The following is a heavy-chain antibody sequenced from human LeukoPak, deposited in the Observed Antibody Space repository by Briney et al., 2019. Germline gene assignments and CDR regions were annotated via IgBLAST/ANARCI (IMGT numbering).Heavy chain of an antibody. V-gene: IGHV4-39*01. D-gene: IGHD3-16*02. CDR3: ARAQYDYVWGSYLEFDY. CDR1: GGSVNSGSYY. J-gene: IGHJ4*02. Sequence: PSETLSLTCTVSGGSVNSGSYYWGWIRQPPGKGLEWIGSIYYSGSTYYNPSLKSRVTISVDTSKNQFSLKLSSVTAADTAVYYCARAQYDYVWGSYLEFDYWGQGTLVTVSS. CDR2: IYYSGST.